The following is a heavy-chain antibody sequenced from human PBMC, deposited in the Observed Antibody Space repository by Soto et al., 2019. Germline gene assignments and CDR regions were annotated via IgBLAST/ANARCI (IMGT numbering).Heavy chain of an antibody. J-gene: IGHJ4*02. CDR1: GGTFSSYA. D-gene: IGHD4-17*01. Sequence: QVQLVQSGAEVKKPGSSVKVSCKASGGTFSSYAISWVRQAPGQGLEWMGGIIPIFGTANYAQKFQGRVTINADEATSTAYMELSSLRSEDTAVYYCARASTVNYGDYFWDYFDYWGQGTLVTVSS. V-gene: IGHV1-69*01. CDR2: IIPIFGTA. CDR3: ARASTVNYGDYFWDYFDY.